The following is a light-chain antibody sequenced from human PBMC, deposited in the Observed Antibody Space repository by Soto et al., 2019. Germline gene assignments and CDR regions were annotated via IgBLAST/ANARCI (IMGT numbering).Light chain of an antibody. CDR3: SSYTSSSTVR. CDR2: EVS. CDR1: SSDVGSYNR. Sequence: QSALTQPPSVSGSPGQSVTISCTGTSSDVGSYNRVSWYQQPPDTAPKLMIYEVSHRPSGVPDRFSGSKSGNTASLTISGLQAEDEADYYCSSYTSSSTVRFGGGTKLTVL. J-gene: IGLJ2*01. V-gene: IGLV2-18*02.